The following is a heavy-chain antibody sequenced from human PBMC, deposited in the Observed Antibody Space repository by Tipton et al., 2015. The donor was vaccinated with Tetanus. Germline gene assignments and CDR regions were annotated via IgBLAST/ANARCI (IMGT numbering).Heavy chain of an antibody. J-gene: IGHJ2*01. D-gene: IGHD3-3*02. V-gene: IGHV4-61*08. Sequence: TLSLTCNVSGALITTGGYSWGWIRQPPGQGLEWLGKITYSRTTNYNSSLKSRLTISLDASSSQFSLKLTSATAADTAVYYCARERIRLIGEVIFRYFDLWGRGTLVTVSS. CDR1: GALITTGGYS. CDR3: ARERIRLIGEVIFRYFDL. CDR2: ITYSRTT.